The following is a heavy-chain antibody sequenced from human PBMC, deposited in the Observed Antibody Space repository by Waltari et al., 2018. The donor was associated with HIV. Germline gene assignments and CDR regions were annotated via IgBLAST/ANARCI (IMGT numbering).Heavy chain of an antibody. J-gene: IGHJ4*02. D-gene: IGHD3-22*01. CDR2: IYSGGST. CDR1: GFTVSSNC. V-gene: IGHV3-53*01. CDR3: ATGDYYDSRGYYSADY. Sequence: EVHLVESGGGLIQPGGSMGLSCAVSGFTVSSNCMSWVRQAPGKGLEWVSVIYSGGSTSYADSVKGRFTISRDISKNTLYLQMDSLRAEDTAVYYCATGDYYDSRGYYSADYWGQGTLVTVSS.